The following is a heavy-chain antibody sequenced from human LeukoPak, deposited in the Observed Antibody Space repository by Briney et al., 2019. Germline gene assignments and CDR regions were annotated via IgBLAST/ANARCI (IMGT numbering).Heavy chain of an antibody. D-gene: IGHD2-2*01. Sequence: GGSLRFSCAASKFTFNDYTMNWVRQTPGKGLEWVSSISGSSRYKHYADSVRGRFTISRDNAKNSLYLQMNSLTAEDTAVYYCAKRGDQYYFDSWGQGALVTVSS. CDR1: KFTFNDYT. J-gene: IGHJ4*02. CDR2: ISGSSRYK. CDR3: AKRGDQYYFDS. V-gene: IGHV3-21*01.